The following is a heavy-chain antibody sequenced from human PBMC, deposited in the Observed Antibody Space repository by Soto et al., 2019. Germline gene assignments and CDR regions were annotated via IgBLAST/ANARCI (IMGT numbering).Heavy chain of an antibody. J-gene: IGHJ3*02. CDR3: AKKHRRRITIFGVVAPDAFDI. D-gene: IGHD3-3*01. CDR1: GFTFSSYA. V-gene: IGHV3-23*01. Sequence: GGSLRLSCAASGFTFSSYAMSWVRQAPGKGLEWVSAISGSGGSTYYADSVKGRFTISRDNSKNTLYLQMNSLRAEDTAVYYCAKKHRRRITIFGVVAPDAFDIWGQGTMVTVSS. CDR2: ISGSGGST.